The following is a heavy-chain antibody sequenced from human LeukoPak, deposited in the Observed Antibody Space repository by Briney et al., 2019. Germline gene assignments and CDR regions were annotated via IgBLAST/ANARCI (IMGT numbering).Heavy chain of an antibody. D-gene: IGHD6-13*01. V-gene: IGHV4-39*01. CDR3: ARHGRSSSWYRGDAFDI. CDR2: INHSGST. Sequence: SETLSLTCSVAGGSISSSAYYWGWIRQPPGKGLEWIGEINHSGSTNYNPSLKSRVTISVDTSKNQFSLKLSSVTAADTAVYYCARHGRSSSWYRGDAFDIWGQGTMVTVSS. J-gene: IGHJ3*02. CDR1: GGSISSSAYY.